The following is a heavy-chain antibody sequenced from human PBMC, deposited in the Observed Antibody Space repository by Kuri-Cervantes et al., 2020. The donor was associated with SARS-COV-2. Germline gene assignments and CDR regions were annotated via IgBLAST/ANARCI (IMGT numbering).Heavy chain of an antibody. CDR2: ISAYNGNT. Sequence: ASVKVSCKASGYTFTSYGISWVRQAPGQGLEWMGWISAYNGNTNYAQKLQGRVTMTTDTSTSTAYMELRSLRSDDTAVYYCARVNYSNYGFYYYYYYMDAWGKGTTVTVSS. V-gene: IGHV1-18*01. CDR1: GYTFTSYG. J-gene: IGHJ6*03. D-gene: IGHD4-11*01. CDR3: ARVNYSNYGFYYYYYYMDA.